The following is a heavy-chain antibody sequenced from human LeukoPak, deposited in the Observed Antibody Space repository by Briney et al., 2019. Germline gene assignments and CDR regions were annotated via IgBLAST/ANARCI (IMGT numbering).Heavy chain of an antibody. Sequence: GGSLRLSCAASGFTFSSYAMSWVRQAPGKGLEWVSAISGSGGSTYYADSVKGRFTISRDNSKNTLYLQMNSLRAEDTALYYCAKYSSSWTSFDPWGQGTLVTVSS. V-gene: IGHV3-23*01. D-gene: IGHD6-13*01. CDR2: ISGSGGST. CDR1: GFTFSSYA. J-gene: IGHJ5*02. CDR3: AKYSSSWTSFDP.